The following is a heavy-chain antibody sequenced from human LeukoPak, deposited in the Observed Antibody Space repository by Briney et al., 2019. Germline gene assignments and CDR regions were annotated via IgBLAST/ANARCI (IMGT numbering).Heavy chain of an antibody. D-gene: IGHD3-22*01. Sequence: PGRSLRLSCAASGFTFSSYAMHWVRQAPGKGLEWVAVISYDGSNKYYADSVKGRFTISRDNSKNTLYLQMNSLRAEDTAVYYCARHPNYYDSSGYYKGFDCWGQGTLVTVSS. CDR3: ARHPNYYDSSGYYKGFDC. CDR2: ISYDGSNK. CDR1: GFTFSSYA. V-gene: IGHV3-30-3*01. J-gene: IGHJ4*02.